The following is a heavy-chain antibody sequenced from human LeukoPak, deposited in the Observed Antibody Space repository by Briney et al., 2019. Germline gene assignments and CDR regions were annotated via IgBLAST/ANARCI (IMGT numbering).Heavy chain of an antibody. Sequence: GSLRLSCAASGFTFSRFGMHWVRQAPGKGLEWVTFINYDGSKEYYADSVKGRFTISRDSSKNTLYLQMNSLRAEDTAVYYCARKGNAFDFWGQGTMVTVSS. CDR3: ARKGNAFDF. CDR2: INYDGSKE. CDR1: GFTFSRFG. J-gene: IGHJ3*01. D-gene: IGHD3-10*01. V-gene: IGHV3-30*02.